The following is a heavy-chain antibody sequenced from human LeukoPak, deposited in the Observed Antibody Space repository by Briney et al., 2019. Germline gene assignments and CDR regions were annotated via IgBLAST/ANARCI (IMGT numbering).Heavy chain of an antibody. D-gene: IGHD6-13*01. Sequence: GGSLRLSCAASGFTFSSYAMRWVRQAPGKGLEWVSAISGSGGSTYYADSVKGRFTISRDNSKNTLYLQMNSLRAEDTAVYYCAKDSLKWGIAAAGTVYWGQGTLVTVSS. J-gene: IGHJ4*02. CDR1: GFTFSSYA. CDR3: AKDSLKWGIAAAGTVY. V-gene: IGHV3-23*01. CDR2: ISGSGGST.